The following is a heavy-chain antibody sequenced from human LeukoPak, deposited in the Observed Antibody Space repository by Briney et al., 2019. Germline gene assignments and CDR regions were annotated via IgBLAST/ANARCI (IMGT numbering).Heavy chain of an antibody. D-gene: IGHD3-3*01. V-gene: IGHV4-4*07. CDR2: IYTTGNT. CDR1: GGSISSYY. Sequence: SETLSLTCSVSGGSISSYYWSRIRQPAGKGREWIGRIYTTGNTDYNPSLKSRVTMSVDTSKNQFSLNLSSVTAADTAVYYCARDARGWSGFDYWGQGTLVTVSS. CDR3: ARDARGWSGFDY. J-gene: IGHJ4*02.